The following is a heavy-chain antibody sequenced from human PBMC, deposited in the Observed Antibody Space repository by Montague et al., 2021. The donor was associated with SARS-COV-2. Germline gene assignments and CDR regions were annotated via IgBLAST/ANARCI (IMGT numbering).Heavy chain of an antibody. V-gene: IGHV2-70*11. Sequence: PALVKPTQTLTLPCTFSGFSLSTSGMCVSWIRQPPGKALEWLARIDWDDDKYYRTSLKTRLTISKDTSKNQVVRTMTNMDPGDTATYFCARIRYGSGMGFDYWGKGTPVTVSS. J-gene: IGHJ4*02. CDR1: GFSLSTSGMC. D-gene: IGHD3-10*01. CDR2: IDWDDDK. CDR3: ARIRYGSGMGFDY.